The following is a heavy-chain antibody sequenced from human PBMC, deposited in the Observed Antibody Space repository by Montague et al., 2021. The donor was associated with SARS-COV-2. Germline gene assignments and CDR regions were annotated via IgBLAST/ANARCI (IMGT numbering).Heavy chain of an antibody. CDR2: IWYDGSNK. Sequence: SLRLSCAASGFTFSSYGMHWVRQAPGKGLEWVAVIWYDGSNKYYADSVKGRFTIFRDNSKNTLYLQMNSLRAEDTAVYYCAAQITMIDYAFDIWGQGTMVTVSS. CDR1: GFTFSSYG. V-gene: IGHV3-33*01. J-gene: IGHJ3*02. D-gene: IGHD3-22*01. CDR3: AAQITMIDYAFDI.